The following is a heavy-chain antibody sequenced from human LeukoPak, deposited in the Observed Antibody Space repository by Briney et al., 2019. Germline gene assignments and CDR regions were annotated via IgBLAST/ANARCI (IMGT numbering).Heavy chain of an antibody. CDR3: AREHGAGTVDY. V-gene: IGHV4-59*01. CDR2: IYYSGST. Sequence: NSSETLSLTCAVYGGSFSGYYWSWIRQPPGKGLEWIGYIYYSGSTNYNPSLKSRVTISVDTSKNQFSLKLSSVTAADTAVYYCAREHGAGTVDYWGQGTLVTVSS. D-gene: IGHD6-19*01. J-gene: IGHJ4*02. CDR1: GGSFSGYY.